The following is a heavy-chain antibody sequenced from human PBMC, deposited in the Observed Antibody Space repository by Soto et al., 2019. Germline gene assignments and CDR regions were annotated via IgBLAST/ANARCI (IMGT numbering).Heavy chain of an antibody. V-gene: IGHV4-59*01. D-gene: IGHD6-19*01. J-gene: IGHJ5*02. CDR2: IYYSGST. CDR1: GGSISSYY. Sequence: SETLSLTCTVSGGSISSYYWSWIRQPPGKGLEWIGYIYYSGSTNYNPSLKSRVTISVDTSKNQFSLKLSSVTAADTAVYYCARGAVEPSWLAPWGQGTLVTVSS. CDR3: ARGAVEPSWLAP.